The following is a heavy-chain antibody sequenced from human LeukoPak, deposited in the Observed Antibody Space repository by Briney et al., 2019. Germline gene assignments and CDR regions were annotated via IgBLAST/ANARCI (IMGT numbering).Heavy chain of an antibody. Sequence: VASVKVSCKASGGTFSSYAISWVRQAPGQGLEWMGWISAYNGNTNYAQKLQGRVTMTTDTSTSTAYMELRSLRSDDTAVYYCARVPPIVVVPAAMVNYYYYYMDVWGKGTTVTVSS. CDR1: GGTFSSYA. CDR3: ARVPPIVVVPAAMVNYYYYYMDV. J-gene: IGHJ6*03. D-gene: IGHD2-2*01. CDR2: ISAYNGNT. V-gene: IGHV1-18*01.